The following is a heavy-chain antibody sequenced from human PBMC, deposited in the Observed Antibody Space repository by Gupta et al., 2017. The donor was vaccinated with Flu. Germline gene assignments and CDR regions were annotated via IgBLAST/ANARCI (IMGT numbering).Heavy chain of an antibody. D-gene: IGHD4-17*01. CDR3: ARDLIDYGDYGPYGMDV. J-gene: IGHJ6*02. CDR2: INHSGST. CDR1: GGSFSGYY. Sequence: QVQLQQWGAGLLKPSETLSLTCAVYGGSFSGYYWSWIRQPPGKGLEWIGEINHSGSTNYNPSLKSRVTISVDTSKNQFSLKLSSVTAADTAVYYCARDLIDYGDYGPYGMDVWGQGTTVTVSS. V-gene: IGHV4-34*01.